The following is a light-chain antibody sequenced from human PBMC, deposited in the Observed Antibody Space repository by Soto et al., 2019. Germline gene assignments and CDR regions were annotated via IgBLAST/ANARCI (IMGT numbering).Light chain of an antibody. V-gene: IGKV1-5*03. CDR3: QQYNSYSPT. CDR2: KAS. CDR1: QSISTW. J-gene: IGKJ1*01. Sequence: DIQMTQSPSPLSASVGDRVTITCRASQSISTWLAWYQQEPGKAPKLLIHKASSLQSGVPSRFSGSGSGTDFTLTISSLHPDDFATYYCQQYNSYSPTFGQGTRGEIK.